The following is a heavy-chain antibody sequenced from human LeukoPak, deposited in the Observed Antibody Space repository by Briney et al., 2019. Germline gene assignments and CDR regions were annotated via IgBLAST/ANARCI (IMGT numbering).Heavy chain of an antibody. CDR2: INPSGGST. Sequence: GASVKVSCKASGYTFTSYYMHWVRQAPGQGLEWMGIINPSGGSTSYAQKFQGRVTMTRDTSTSTVYMELSSLRSEDTAVYYCARSPAMVRGVDNPYFDYWGQGVLSPSPQ. V-gene: IGHV1-46*01. CDR3: ARSPAMVRGVDNPYFDY. D-gene: IGHD3-10*01. CDR1: GYTFTSYY. J-gene: IGHJ4*02.